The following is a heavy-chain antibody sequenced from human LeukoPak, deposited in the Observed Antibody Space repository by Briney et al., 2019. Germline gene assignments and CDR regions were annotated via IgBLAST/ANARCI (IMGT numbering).Heavy chain of an antibody. D-gene: IGHD2-15*01. CDR1: GGTFSSYA. CDR2: IIPILGIA. J-gene: IGHJ4*02. CDR3: ARGPLGYCSGGSCCNDY. V-gene: IGHV1-69*04. Sequence: GSSVKVSCKASGGTFSSYAISWVRQAPGQGLEWMGRIIPILGIANYAQKFQGRVTITADKSTSTAYMELSSLRSEDTAVYYCARGPLGYCSGGSCCNDYWGQGTLVTVSS.